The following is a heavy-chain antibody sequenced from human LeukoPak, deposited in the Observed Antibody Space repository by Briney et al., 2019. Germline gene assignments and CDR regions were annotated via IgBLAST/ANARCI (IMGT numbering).Heavy chain of an antibody. V-gene: IGHV1-18*01. CDR1: GYSFTTYS. CDR2: VSTYNGNT. J-gene: IGHJ4*02. D-gene: IGHD2-15*01. Sequence: GASVKVSCKTSGYSFTTYSINWVRQAPGQGPEWMGRVSTYNGNTKSSQKFQGRVTMTTDTSTSTVYMELASLSSDDTASYYCARDRCSGGNCAFDSWGQGTLVTVSS. CDR3: ARDRCSGGNCAFDS.